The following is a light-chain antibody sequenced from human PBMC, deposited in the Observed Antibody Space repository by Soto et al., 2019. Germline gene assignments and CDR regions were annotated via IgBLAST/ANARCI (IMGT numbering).Light chain of an antibody. CDR1: RSVGSD. CDR2: DIL. CDR3: QQYNSWPLT. V-gene: IGKV3D-15*01. J-gene: IGKJ4*01. Sequence: EIVMTQSPATLSVSPGERASLSCRASRSVGSDLAWYQQKPGQAPRLVIYDILTRATGVPTRISGSGSGTEFTLTISSLQSEDFAVYYCQQYNSWPLTFGGGTKVDIK.